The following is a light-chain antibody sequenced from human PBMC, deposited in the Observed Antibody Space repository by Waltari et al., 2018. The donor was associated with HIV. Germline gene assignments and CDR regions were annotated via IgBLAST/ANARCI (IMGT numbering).Light chain of an antibody. CDR3: CSYAGSGTFVV. CDR2: DVN. CDR1: WSDIGSYDL. V-gene: IGLV2-23*02. Sequence: QSALTQPASVSGSPGQSIPLSCSGTWSDIGSYDLVSWYQHFPGKAPKRILYDVNERPSGVSPRYSGSKSGNTASLVISGLQSEDEADYYCCSYAGSGTFVVFGGGTRLTV. J-gene: IGLJ3*02.